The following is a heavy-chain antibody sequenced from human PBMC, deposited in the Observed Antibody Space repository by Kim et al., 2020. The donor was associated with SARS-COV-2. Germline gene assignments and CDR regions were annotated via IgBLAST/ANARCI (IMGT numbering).Heavy chain of an antibody. CDR2: IYYSGST. J-gene: IGHJ6*03. Sequence: SETLSLTCTVSGGSVSSGSYYWSWIRQPPGKGLEWIGYIYYSGSTNYNPSLKSRVTISVDTSKNQFSLKLSSVTAADTAVYYCARGVWELPRYYYYYYYMDVWGKGTTVTVSS. CDR3: ARGVWELPRYYYYYYYMDV. V-gene: IGHV4-61*01. D-gene: IGHD1-26*01. CDR1: GGSVSSGSYY.